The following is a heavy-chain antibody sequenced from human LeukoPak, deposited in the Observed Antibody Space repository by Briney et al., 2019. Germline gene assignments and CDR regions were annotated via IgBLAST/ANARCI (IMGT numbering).Heavy chain of an antibody. Sequence: GASVKVSCKASGYTFTGYYMHWVRQALGQGLEWMGRINPNSGGTNYAQKFQGRVTMTRDTSISTAYMELSRLRSDDTAVYYCARAGPLDTAMVNYWGQGTLVTVSS. CDR1: GYTFTGYY. D-gene: IGHD5-18*01. V-gene: IGHV1-2*06. J-gene: IGHJ4*02. CDR2: INPNSGGT. CDR3: ARAGPLDTAMVNY.